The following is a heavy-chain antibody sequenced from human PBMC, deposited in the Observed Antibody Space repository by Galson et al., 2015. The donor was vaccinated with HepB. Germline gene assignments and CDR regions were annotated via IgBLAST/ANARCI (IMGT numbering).Heavy chain of an antibody. J-gene: IGHJ3*02. CDR2: ISAYNGNT. V-gene: IGHV1-18*04. Sequence: SVKVSCKASGYTFTRYGISWVRQAPGQGLEWMGWISAYNGNTNYAQKLQGRVTMTTDTSTSTAYMELRSLRSDDTAVYYCARLRGYSYADDAFDIWGQGTMVTVSS. CDR3: ARLRGYSYADDAFDI. D-gene: IGHD5-18*01. CDR1: GYTFTRYG.